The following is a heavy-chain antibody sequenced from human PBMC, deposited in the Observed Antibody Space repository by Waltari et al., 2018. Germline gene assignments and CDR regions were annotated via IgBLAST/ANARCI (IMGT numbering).Heavy chain of an antibody. CDR3: AREWWMTTVTTIVDWFDP. V-gene: IGHV4-61*02. J-gene: IGHJ5*02. Sequence: QVQLQESGPGLVKPSQTLSLTCTVSGGSISSGSYYWSWIRQPAGKGLEWIGRIYTSGGTNYNPSLKIRVTISVDTSKNQFSLKLSSVTAADTAVYYCAREWWMTTVTTIVDWFDPWGQGTLVTVSS. CDR1: GGSISSGSYY. CDR2: IYTSGGT. D-gene: IGHD4-17*01.